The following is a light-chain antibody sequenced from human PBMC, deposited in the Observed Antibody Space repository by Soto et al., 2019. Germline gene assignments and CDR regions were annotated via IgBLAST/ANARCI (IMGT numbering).Light chain of an antibody. Sequence: EIVLTQSAGTLSLSPGERATLSCRASQSVSSSYLAWYQQKPGQAPRLLIYGASSRATGIPDRFSGSGSGTDFTLTISRLEPEDFAVYYSQQYRSSPRTFGQGTKVDIK. CDR2: GAS. V-gene: IGKV3-20*01. CDR1: QSVSSSY. J-gene: IGKJ1*01. CDR3: QQYRSSPRT.